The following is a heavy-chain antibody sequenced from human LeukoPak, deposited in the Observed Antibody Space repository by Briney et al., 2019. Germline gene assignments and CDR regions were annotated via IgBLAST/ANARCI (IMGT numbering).Heavy chain of an antibody. Sequence: ASVKVSCKASVGTFSSYAISWVRQAPGQGLAWMGSIIPIFGTANYAQKFQGRVTITTDESTSTAYMELSSLRSEDTAVYYCARDTGADYYASSGYHMGAFDIWGQGTMVTVSS. CDR1: VGTFSSYA. J-gene: IGHJ3*02. V-gene: IGHV1-69*05. CDR3: ARDTGADYYASSGYHMGAFDI. D-gene: IGHD3-22*01. CDR2: IIPIFGTA.